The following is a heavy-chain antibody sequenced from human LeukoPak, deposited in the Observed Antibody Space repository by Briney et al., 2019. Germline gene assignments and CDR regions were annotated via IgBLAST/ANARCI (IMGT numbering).Heavy chain of an antibody. J-gene: IGHJ4*02. Sequence: GGSLRLSCTASGFTFNRDWTAWVRQAPGKGLEWVANVKEDGSEKSYVDSVKGRFTISRDNAENSVYLQMNDLRVEDTGVYYCAREIRGYSLIAGDYWGQGTLVTVSS. CDR3: AREIRGYSLIAGDY. D-gene: IGHD5-18*01. V-gene: IGHV3-7*01. CDR1: GFTFNRDW. CDR2: VKEDGSEK.